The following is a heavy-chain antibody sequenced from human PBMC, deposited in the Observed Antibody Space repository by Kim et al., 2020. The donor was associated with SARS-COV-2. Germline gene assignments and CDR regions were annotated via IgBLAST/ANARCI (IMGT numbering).Heavy chain of an antibody. CDR2: INTNTGNP. CDR1: GYTFTSYA. D-gene: IGHD4-17*01. J-gene: IGHJ6*02. CDR3: ARPGGDYGDYVHYYYGMDV. Sequence: ASVKVSCKASGYTFTSYAMNWVRQAPGQGLEWMGWINTNTGNPTYAQGFTGRFVFSLDTSVSTAYLQISSLKAEDTAVYYCARPGGDYGDYVHYYYGMDVWGQETTVTVSS. V-gene: IGHV7-4-1*02.